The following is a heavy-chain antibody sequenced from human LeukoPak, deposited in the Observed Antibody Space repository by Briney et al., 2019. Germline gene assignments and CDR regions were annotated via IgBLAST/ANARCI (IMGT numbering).Heavy chain of an antibody. CDR3: ARVPPYDILTGYYNYFDY. V-gene: IGHV3-7*01. J-gene: IGHJ4*02. CDR2: IKQDGSEK. Sequence: AGGSLRLSCAASGFSFSSYWMIWVRQAPGKGLEWVANIKQDGSEKYYVDSVKGRFPIYRDNAKNSLYLQMNSLRAEDTAVYYCARVPPYDILTGYYNYFDYWGQGTLVTVSS. D-gene: IGHD3-9*01. CDR1: GFSFSSYW.